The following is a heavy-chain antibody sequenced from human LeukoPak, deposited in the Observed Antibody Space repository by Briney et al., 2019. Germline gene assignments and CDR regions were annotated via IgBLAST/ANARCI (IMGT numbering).Heavy chain of an antibody. CDR2: ISYDGSNK. CDR1: GFTFSSYG. J-gene: IGHJ4*02. CDR3: AKDLRYYDSSGYSDY. V-gene: IGHV3-30*18. Sequence: GRSLRLSCAASGFTFSSYGMHWVRQAPGKWLEWVAVISYDGSNKYYADSVKGRFTISRDNSKNTLYLQMNSLRAEDTAVYYCAKDLRYYDSSGYSDYWGQGTLVTVSS. D-gene: IGHD3-22*01.